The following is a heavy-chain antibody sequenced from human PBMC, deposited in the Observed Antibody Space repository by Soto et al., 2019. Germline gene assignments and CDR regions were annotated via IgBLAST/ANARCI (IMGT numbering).Heavy chain of an antibody. CDR3: ARWSYLDY. CDR1: GFSFGSYA. V-gene: IGHV3-23*01. Sequence: GGSLRLFCAASGFSFGSYALSWVRQAPGKGLEWVSTISGSDGKTFYADSVKGRFSISRDTSQSTLYLQMNSLRADDTAMYYCARWSYLDYWG. D-gene: IGHD3-10*01. CDR2: ISGSDGKT. J-gene: IGHJ4*01.